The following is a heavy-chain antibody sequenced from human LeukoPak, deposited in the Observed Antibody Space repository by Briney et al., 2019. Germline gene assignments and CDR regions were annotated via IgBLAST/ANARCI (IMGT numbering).Heavy chain of an antibody. CDR3: ARDRGAYCGGDCYLGFDY. CDR1: GFTFSSYT. V-gene: IGHV3-21*01. D-gene: IGHD2-21*02. Sequence: GGSLRLSCAASGFTFSSYTMNWVRQAPGKGLEWVSSIAGSSGYISYADSVKGRFTISRDNAKKSLCLQMTSLTAEDTAVYYCARDRGAYCGGDCYLGFDYWGRGTLVTVSS. CDR2: IAGSSGYI. J-gene: IGHJ4*01.